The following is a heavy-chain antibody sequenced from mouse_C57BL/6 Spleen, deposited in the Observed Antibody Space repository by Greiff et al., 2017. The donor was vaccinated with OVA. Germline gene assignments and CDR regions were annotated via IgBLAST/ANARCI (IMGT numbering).Heavy chain of an antibody. CDR2: IYPGGGYT. D-gene: IGHD3-2*02. CDR1: GYTFTNYW. V-gene: IGHV1-63*01. J-gene: IGHJ2*01. Sequence: QVQLQQSGAELVRPGTSVKMSCKASGYTFTNYWIGWAKQRPGHGLEWIGDIYPGGGYTNYNEKFKGKATLTADKSSSTAYMQFSSLTSEDSAIYYGARRTAQATYYFDYWGQGTTLTVSS. CDR3: ARRTAQATYYFDY.